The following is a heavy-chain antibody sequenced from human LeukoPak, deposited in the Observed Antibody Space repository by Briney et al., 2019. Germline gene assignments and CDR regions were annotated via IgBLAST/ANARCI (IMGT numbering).Heavy chain of an antibody. D-gene: IGHD6-19*01. CDR1: GFTFDDYA. CDR2: ISWNSGSI. Sequence: GRSLRLSCAASGFTFDDYAMHWVRQAPGKGLEWVSGISWNSGSIGYADSVKGRFTISRDNAKNPLYLQMNSLRAEDTALYYCAKGLKGLKFDYWGQGTLVTVSS. CDR3: AKGLKGLKFDY. J-gene: IGHJ4*02. V-gene: IGHV3-9*01.